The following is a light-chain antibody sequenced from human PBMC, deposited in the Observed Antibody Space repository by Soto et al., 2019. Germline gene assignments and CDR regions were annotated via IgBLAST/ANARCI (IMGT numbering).Light chain of an antibody. Sequence: SVLTQSPGTLYLSPGERATVCCRASQSVSSNYLAWYQQKPGQAPKLLIYGASSGATGIPDRFSGSGSGTDFTLTISRLEPEDFAVYYCQQYGSSPRTFGQGTKVDIK. J-gene: IGKJ1*01. CDR1: QSVSSNY. V-gene: IGKV3-20*01. CDR2: GAS. CDR3: QQYGSSPRT.